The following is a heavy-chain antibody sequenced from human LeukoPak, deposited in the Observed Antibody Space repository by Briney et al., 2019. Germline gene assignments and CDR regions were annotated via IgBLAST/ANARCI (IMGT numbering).Heavy chain of an antibody. CDR2: ISGSGGST. V-gene: IGHV3-23*01. CDR1: GFTFSSYA. Sequence: PGGSLRLSCAASGFTFSSYAMSWVRQAPGKGLEWASAISGSGGSTYYADSVKGRFTISRDNSKNTLYLQMNSLRAEDTAVYYCAKQAVGSSWNDYYYGMDVWGQGTTVTVSS. J-gene: IGHJ6*02. CDR3: AKQAVGSSWNDYYYGMDV. D-gene: IGHD6-13*01.